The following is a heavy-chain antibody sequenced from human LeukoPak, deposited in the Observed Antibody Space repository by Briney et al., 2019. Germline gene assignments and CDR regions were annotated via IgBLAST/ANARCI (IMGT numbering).Heavy chain of an antibody. CDR2: IYTSGST. J-gene: IGHJ6*03. V-gene: IGHV4-4*07. CDR3: ATWGYCSSTSCYTYYYYMDV. CDR1: GGSISSYY. D-gene: IGHD2-2*02. Sequence: SETLSLTCTVSGGSISSYYWSWIRQPAGKGLEWIWRIYTSGSTNYNPSLKSRVTISVDKSKNQFSLKLSSVTAADTAVYYCATWGYCSSTSCYTYYYYMDVWGKGTTVTVSS.